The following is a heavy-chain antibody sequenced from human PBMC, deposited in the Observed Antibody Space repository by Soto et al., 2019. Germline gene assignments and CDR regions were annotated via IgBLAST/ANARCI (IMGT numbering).Heavy chain of an antibody. J-gene: IGHJ5*02. CDR2: IYYSGCT. Sequence: QVQLQESGPGLVKPSQTLSLTCTVSGGSISSGGYYWSWIRQHPGKGLEWIGYIYYSGCTYFNPSFKSRVTISVDTLKNQFSLKLSSVTAADTAASYCARGRYNCNYDNWFDPWGQGTLVTVSS. V-gene: IGHV4-31*03. D-gene: IGHD1-7*01. CDR3: ARGRYNCNYDNWFDP. CDR1: GGSISSGGYY.